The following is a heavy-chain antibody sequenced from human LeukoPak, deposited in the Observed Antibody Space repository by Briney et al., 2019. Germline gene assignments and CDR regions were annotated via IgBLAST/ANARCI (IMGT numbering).Heavy chain of an antibody. D-gene: IGHD2-21*02. V-gene: IGHV4-4*09. CDR3: ARDRVTGYAFDI. J-gene: IGHJ3*02. Sequence: SETLSLTCTVSGGSISSYYWSWIRQPPGKGLEWIGYIYTSGSTNYNPSLKSRVTISVDTSKNQFSLKLSSVTAADTAVYYYARDRVTGYAFDIWGQGTMVTVSS. CDR1: GGSISSYY. CDR2: IYTSGST.